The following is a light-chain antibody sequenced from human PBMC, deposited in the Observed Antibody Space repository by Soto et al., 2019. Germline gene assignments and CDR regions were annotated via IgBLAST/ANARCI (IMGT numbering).Light chain of an antibody. Sequence: DIVMTQSPDSLAVSLGERSTFNCKSSQSVLYNSNNKNYLAWYQQKPGQPPKLLIYWASTRESGVPGRISGSGSGPDFTLTITRLQAEDAAVYYCQQHYCSPPTFGGGTKVEIK. J-gene: IGKJ4*01. CDR2: WAS. CDR1: QSVLYNSNNKNY. V-gene: IGKV4-1*01. CDR3: QQHYCSPPT.